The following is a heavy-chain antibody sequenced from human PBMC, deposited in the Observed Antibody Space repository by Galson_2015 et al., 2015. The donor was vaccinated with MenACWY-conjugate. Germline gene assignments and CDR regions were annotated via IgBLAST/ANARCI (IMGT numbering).Heavy chain of an antibody. J-gene: IGHJ5*02. Sequence: SLRLSCAASGFRFSDYYMSWMRQAPGKGLEWVSYISSSSSYTNYADSVKGRFTISRDNAKNTVHLQMNSLRVEDTAIYYCTKAGYRSGWFDEWGQGTLVTVSS. CDR2: ISSSSSYT. D-gene: IGHD2-15*01. CDR3: TKAGYRSGWFDE. CDR1: GFRFSDYY. V-gene: IGHV3-11*03.